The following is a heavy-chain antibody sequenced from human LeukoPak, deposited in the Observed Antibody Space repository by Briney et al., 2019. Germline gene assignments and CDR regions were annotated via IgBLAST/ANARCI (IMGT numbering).Heavy chain of an antibody. CDR1: GGSFSGYY. J-gene: IGHJ4*02. CDR2: INHSGST. V-gene: IGHV4-34*01. Sequence: SETLSLTCAVYGGSFSGYYWSWIRQPPGKGLEWIGEINHSGSTNYNPSLKSRVTISVDTSKNQFSLKLSSVTAADTAVYYCARGDAQWELQGGDFDYWGQGTLVTVSS. D-gene: IGHD1-26*01. CDR3: ARGDAQWELQGGDFDY.